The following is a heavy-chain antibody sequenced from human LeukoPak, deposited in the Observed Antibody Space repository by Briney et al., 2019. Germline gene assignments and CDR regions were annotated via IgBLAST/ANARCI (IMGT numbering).Heavy chain of an antibody. V-gene: IGHV1-46*01. CDR2: IHPGDGDR. J-gene: IGHJ4*02. Sequence: ASVKISCKTSGYTFTSCLIHWIRQAPGQGFEWVAKIHPGDGDRDYAQRFQGRVTMASDSFTTTVYMELTGLTSEDTAVYYCARDLFGAWTWDYWGQGTLITVSS. CDR3: ARDLFGAWTWDY. CDR1: GYTFTSCL. D-gene: IGHD2-21*02.